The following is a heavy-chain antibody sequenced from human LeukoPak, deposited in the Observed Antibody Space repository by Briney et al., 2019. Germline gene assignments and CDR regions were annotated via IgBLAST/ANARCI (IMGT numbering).Heavy chain of an antibody. J-gene: IGHJ4*02. V-gene: IGHV4-59*08. Sequence: SETLSLTCTVSGXSISGYYWSWIRQPPGKGLEWIGYIYYSGSINYNPSLKSRVTISVDTSKNQFSLKLTSVTAADMAVYYCARHLYGSGSYDYWGQGTLVTVSS. CDR3: ARHLYGSGSYDY. D-gene: IGHD3-10*01. CDR1: GXSISGYY. CDR2: IYYSGSI.